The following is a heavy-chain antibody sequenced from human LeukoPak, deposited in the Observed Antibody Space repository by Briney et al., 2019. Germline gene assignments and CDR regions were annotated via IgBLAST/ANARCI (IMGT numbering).Heavy chain of an antibody. CDR2: IYYSGST. CDR3: ARLPYGDYFDY. V-gene: IGHV4-59*08. D-gene: IGHD4-17*01. Sequence: SETLSLTCTVSGGSISSFYWSWIRQPPRKGLEWVGYIYYSGSTNYNPSLKSRVTISVDTSKNQFSLKPSSVTAADTAVYYCARLPYGDYFDYWGQGTLVTVSS. J-gene: IGHJ4*02. CDR1: GGSISSFY.